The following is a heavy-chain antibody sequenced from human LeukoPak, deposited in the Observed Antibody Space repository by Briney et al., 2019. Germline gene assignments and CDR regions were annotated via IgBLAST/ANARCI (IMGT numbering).Heavy chain of an antibody. CDR2: IIPILGIA. J-gene: IGHJ5*02. CDR3: ASQYSSLSWFDP. D-gene: IGHD6-6*01. Sequence: SVKVSCKASGGTFSSYAISWVRQAPGQGLEWMGRIIPILGIANYAQKFQGRVTITADKSTSTAYMELSSLRSEDTAVYYCASQYSSLSWFDPWGQGTLVTVSS. V-gene: IGHV1-69*04. CDR1: GGTFSSYA.